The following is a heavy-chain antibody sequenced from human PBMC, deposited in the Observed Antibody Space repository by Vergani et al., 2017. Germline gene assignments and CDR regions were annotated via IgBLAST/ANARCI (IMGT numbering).Heavy chain of an antibody. Sequence: QVQLVQSGAEVKKPGASVKVSCKASGYTFTGYYMHWVRQAPGQGLEWMGWINAYNGNTNYAQKLQGRVTMTTDTSTSTAYMELRSLRSDDTAVYYCARDRLDIVVVPAAIRGDAFDIWGQGTMVTVSS. D-gene: IGHD2-2*02. CDR2: INAYNGNT. V-gene: IGHV1-18*04. J-gene: IGHJ3*02. CDR3: ARDRLDIVVVPAAIRGDAFDI. CDR1: GYTFTGYY.